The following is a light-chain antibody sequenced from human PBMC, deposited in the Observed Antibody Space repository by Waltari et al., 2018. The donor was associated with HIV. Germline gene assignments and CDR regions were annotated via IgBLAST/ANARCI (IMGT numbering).Light chain of an antibody. V-gene: IGKV3-20*01. CDR2: GAS. Sequence: EIVLTQSPGTLSLSPGERATLSCRASQSVSSSYLAWYQQKPGQAPRLLIYGASSRATGIPDRFSVSGSGTDFTLTISRLEPQEFAVYYCQQYGSSPSTFGQGTKVEIK. CDR3: QQYGSSPST. CDR1: QSVSSSY. J-gene: IGKJ1*01.